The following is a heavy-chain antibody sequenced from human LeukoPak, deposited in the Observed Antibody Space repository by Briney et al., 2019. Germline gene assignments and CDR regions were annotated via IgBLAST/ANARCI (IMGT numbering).Heavy chain of an antibody. D-gene: IGHD3-10*01. CDR2: ISSSSSYI. CDR3: ARDPIAGELDY. V-gene: IGHV3-21*01. CDR1: GFTFSSYS. J-gene: IGHJ4*02. Sequence: GGSLRLSCAASGFTFSSYSMNWVRQAPGKGLEWVSSISSSSSYIYYADSVKGRFTISRDNAKNSLYLQMNGLRAEDTAVYYCARDPIAGELDYWGQGTLVTVSS.